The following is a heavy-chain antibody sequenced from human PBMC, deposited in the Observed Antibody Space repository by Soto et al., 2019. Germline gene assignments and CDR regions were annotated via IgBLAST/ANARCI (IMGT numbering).Heavy chain of an antibody. CDR1: GFTFSSYG. V-gene: IGHV3-33*01. CDR3: ARDELRGGYYYGMDV. CDR2: IWYDGSNK. Sequence: GGSLRLSCAASGFTFSSYGMHWVRQAPGKGLEWVAVIWYDGSNKYYAEFVKGRFTISRDNSKNTLYLQMNSLRAEDTAVYYCARDELRGGYYYGMDVWGQGTTVTVSS. J-gene: IGHJ6*02. D-gene: IGHD1-7*01.